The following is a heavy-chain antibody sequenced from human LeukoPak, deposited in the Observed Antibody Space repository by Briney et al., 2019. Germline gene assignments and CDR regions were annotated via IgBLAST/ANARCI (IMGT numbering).Heavy chain of an antibody. CDR3: ARDLNTAMVIGYNWFDP. CDR1: GYTFTSYG. V-gene: IGHV1-18*01. D-gene: IGHD5-18*01. CDR2: ISAYNGNT. Sequence: ASVKVSFKASGYTFTSYGISWVRQAPGQGLEWMGWISAYNGNTNYAQKLQGRVTMTTDTSTSTAYMQLRSLRSDATAVYYCARDLNTAMVIGYNWFDPWGQGTLVTVSS. J-gene: IGHJ5*02.